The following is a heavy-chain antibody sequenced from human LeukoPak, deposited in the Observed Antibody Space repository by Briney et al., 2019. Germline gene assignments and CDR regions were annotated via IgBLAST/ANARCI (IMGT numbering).Heavy chain of an antibody. CDR3: AKEYYDTTGYFYSLDF. CDR1: GFTFRSYV. Sequence: GWSLRLSCAASGFTFRSYVMCWVRQSPGKGLQWVSSISASGGSTYYADSVKGRLTISRDNSENTLYLQMNSLRAEDTAIYYCAKEYYDTTGYFYSLDFWGQGTLVTVSS. V-gene: IGHV3-23*01. D-gene: IGHD3-22*01. J-gene: IGHJ4*02. CDR2: ISASGGST.